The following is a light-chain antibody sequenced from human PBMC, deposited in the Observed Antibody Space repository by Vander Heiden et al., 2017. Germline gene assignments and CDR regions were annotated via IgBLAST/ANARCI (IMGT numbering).Light chain of an antibody. J-gene: IGLJ1*01. Sequence: QSALTQPASVSGSPGQSITIPCTGASSDIGGYNFVSWYQQHPGKAPKLMIYDVSNRPSGVSNRFSGSKSGNTATLTISGLQAEDEADYYCSSYRSGRNYVFGTGTKVTVL. CDR2: DVS. V-gene: IGLV2-14*03. CDR3: SSYRSGRNYV. CDR1: SSDIGGYNF.